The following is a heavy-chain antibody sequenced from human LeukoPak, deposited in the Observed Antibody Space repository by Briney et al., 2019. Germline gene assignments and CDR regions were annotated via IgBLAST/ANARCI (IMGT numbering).Heavy chain of an antibody. D-gene: IGHD2-15*01. CDR1: GFSFNNYA. CDR3: AKDRECSGGACYRYFDY. V-gene: IGHV3-23*01. Sequence: GGSLRLSCAASGFSFNNYAMSWVRQAPGKGLEWVSAIRGSGGSASYADSVHGRFTISRDNSENTLYLQMSSLRAEDTAVYYSAKDRECSGGACYRYFDYWGQGTPVTISS. CDR2: IRGSGGSA. J-gene: IGHJ4*02.